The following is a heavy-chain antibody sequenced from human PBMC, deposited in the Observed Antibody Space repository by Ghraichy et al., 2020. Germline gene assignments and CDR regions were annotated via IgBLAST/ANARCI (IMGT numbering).Heavy chain of an antibody. CDR1: GGSFSGYY. V-gene: IGHV4-34*01. J-gene: IGHJ4*02. D-gene: IGHD6-19*01. CDR2: INHSGST. CDR3: ARAWGSGWSPLYY. Sequence: SETLSLTCAVYGGSFSGYYWSWIRQPPGKGLEWIGEINHSGSTNYNPSLKSRVTISVDTSKNQFSLKLSSVTAADTAVYYCARAWGSGWSPLYYWGQGTLVTVSS.